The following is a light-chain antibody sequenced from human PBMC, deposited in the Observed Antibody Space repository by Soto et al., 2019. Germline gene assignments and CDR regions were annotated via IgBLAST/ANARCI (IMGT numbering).Light chain of an antibody. V-gene: IGLV2-14*01. CDR3: SSYTTGSTLPWV. J-gene: IGLJ1*01. Sequence: QSVLTQPASVSGSPGQSITISCTVSSNDIGTYEYVSRHQHHPGRAPKLIIFGVNDRPSGISDRFSGSKSGNTASLTIFGLQLEDEAVYYCSSYTTGSTLPWVFGTGTKVTV. CDR2: GVN. CDR1: SNDIGTYEY.